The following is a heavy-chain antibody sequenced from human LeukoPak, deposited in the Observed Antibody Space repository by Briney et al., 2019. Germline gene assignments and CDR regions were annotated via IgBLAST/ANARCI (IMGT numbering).Heavy chain of an antibody. D-gene: IGHD3-22*01. CDR2: IIPILGIA. V-gene: IGHV1-69*02. CDR1: GYTFTGYY. CDR3: AKYYYDSSGYYY. Sequence: ASVKVSCKASGYTFTGYYMHWVRQAPGQGLEWMGRIIPILGIANYAQKFQGRVTITADKSTSTAYMELSSLRSEDTAVYYCAKYYYDSSGYYYWGQGTLVTVSS. J-gene: IGHJ4*02.